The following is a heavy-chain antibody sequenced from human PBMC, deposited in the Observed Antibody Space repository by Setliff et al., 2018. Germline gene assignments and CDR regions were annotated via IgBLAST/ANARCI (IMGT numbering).Heavy chain of an antibody. CDR3: ALLIDYDILTGYLPDDF. V-gene: IGHV3-23*01. D-gene: IGHD3-9*01. CDR1: GFDFSDIA. Sequence: GGSLRLSCAASGFDFSDIAMTWVRQAPGKGLEWVSVIGDTGSPTKYADSVQGRFTISRDNSKNTLYLQMDTLRAEDTAVYYCALLIDYDILTGYLPDDFWGQGTLVTVSS. J-gene: IGHJ4*02. CDR2: IGDTGSPT.